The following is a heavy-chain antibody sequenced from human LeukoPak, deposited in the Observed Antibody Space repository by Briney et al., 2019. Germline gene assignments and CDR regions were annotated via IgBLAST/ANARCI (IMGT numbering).Heavy chain of an antibody. Sequence: SETLSLTCTVSGGSISSSSYYWGWIRQPPGKGLEWIGSIYYSGSTYYNPSLKSRVTISVDTSKNQFSLKLSSVTAADTAVYYCARRRRVFINYYDSSGYPYNWFDPWGQGTLVTVSS. CDR1: GGSISSSSYY. CDR2: IYYSGST. CDR3: ARRRRVFINYYDSSGYPYNWFDP. J-gene: IGHJ5*02. D-gene: IGHD3-22*01. V-gene: IGHV4-39*01.